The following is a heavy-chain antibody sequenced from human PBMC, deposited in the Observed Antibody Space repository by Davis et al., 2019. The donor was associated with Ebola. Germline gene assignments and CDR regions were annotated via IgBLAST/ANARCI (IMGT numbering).Heavy chain of an antibody. Sequence: AASVKVSCKASGFTFTSSAVQWVRQARGQRLEWIGWIVVGSGNTNYAQKFQERVTITRDMSTSTAYMELSSLRSEDTAVYYRAADVDFRYNWNLFDYWGQGTLVTVSS. J-gene: IGHJ4*02. CDR1: GFTFTSSA. D-gene: IGHD1-20*01. CDR2: IVVGSGNT. V-gene: IGHV1-58*01. CDR3: AADVDFRYNWNLFDY.